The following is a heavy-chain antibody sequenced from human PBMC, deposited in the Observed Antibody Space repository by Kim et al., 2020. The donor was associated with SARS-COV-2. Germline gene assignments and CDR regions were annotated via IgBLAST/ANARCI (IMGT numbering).Heavy chain of an antibody. CDR1: GFTFSSYS. CDR3: AREDMGLRLGQFDY. CDR2: ISSSSSYI. V-gene: IGHV3-21*01. Sequence: GGSLRLSCAASGFTFSSYSMNWVRQAPGKGLEWVSSISSSSSYIYYADSVKGRFTISRDNAKNSLYLQMNSLRAEDTAVYYCAREDMGLRLGQFDYWGQGTLVTVSS. J-gene: IGHJ4*02. D-gene: IGHD3-16*01.